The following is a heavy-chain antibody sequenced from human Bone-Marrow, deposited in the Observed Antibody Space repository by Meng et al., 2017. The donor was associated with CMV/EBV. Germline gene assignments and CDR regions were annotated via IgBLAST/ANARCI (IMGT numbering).Heavy chain of an antibody. J-gene: IGHJ6*02. CDR1: GGSISSSSYY. CDR2: IYYSGST. CDR3: AREDGEYYDYVWGSYPYYYGMDV. D-gene: IGHD3-16*02. V-gene: IGHV4-39*07. Sequence: GSLRLSCTVSGGSISSSSYYWGWIRQPPGKGLEWIGSIYYSGSTYYNPSLKSRATISVDTSKNQFSLKLSSVTAADTAVYYCAREDGEYYDYVWGSYPYYYGMDVWGQGTTVTVSS.